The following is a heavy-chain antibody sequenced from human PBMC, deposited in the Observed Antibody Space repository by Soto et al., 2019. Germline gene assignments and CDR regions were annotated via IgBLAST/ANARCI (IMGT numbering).Heavy chain of an antibody. V-gene: IGHV1-18*01. CDR1: GYTFTIYG. CDR2: ISPDNGNT. CDR3: ARALGYSGYAGMDV. J-gene: IGHJ6*02. Sequence: QVQLVQSGGEVKKPGASVKVSCKASGYTFTIYGINWVRLAPGQGLEWMGWISPDNGNTNYAQKLQGRVTMTTDTSTSTAHMELRSLRSDDTAVYYCARALGYSGYAGMDVWGQGTTVTVSS. D-gene: IGHD5-12*01.